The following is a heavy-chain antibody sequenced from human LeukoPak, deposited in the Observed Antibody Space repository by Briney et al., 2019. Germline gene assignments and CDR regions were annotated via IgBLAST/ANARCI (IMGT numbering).Heavy chain of an antibody. CDR2: IKQDGSEK. Sequence: GGSLRLSCAASGVMFPSYWMTWVRQAPGKGLEWVANIKQDGSEKYYVDSVKGRFTISRDNTKNSVYLQMNSLRAEDTAVYYCARRHHFGFLDSWGQGTLVTVSS. D-gene: IGHD3-10*01. CDR1: GVMFPSYW. J-gene: IGHJ4*02. V-gene: IGHV3-7*04. CDR3: ARRHHFGFLDS.